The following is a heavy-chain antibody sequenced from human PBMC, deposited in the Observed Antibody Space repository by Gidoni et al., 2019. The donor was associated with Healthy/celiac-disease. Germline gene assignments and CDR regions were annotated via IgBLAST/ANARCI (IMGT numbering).Heavy chain of an antibody. CDR2: IRYDGSNK. D-gene: IGHD3-10*01. CDR1: GFTFSSYG. CDR3: AKDLRGGWFGELSDY. V-gene: IGHV3-30*02. J-gene: IGHJ4*02. Sequence: QVQLVESGGGVVQPGGSLRLSCAASGFTFSSYGMHWVRQDPGKGLERVAFIRYDGSNKYYADPVKGRFTISRDNSKNTLYLQMNSLRAEDTAVYYCAKDLRGGWFGELSDYWGQGTLVTVSS.